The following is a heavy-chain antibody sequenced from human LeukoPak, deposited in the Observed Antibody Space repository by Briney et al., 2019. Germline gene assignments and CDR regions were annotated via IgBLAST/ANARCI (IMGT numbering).Heavy chain of an antibody. CDR3: ASGGLYYFDY. V-gene: IGHV1-18*01. D-gene: IGHD3-16*01. CDR2: ISGYNGNT. CDR1: GYTFTSNG. J-gene: IGHJ4*02. Sequence: ASVKVSCKASGYTFTSNGITWVRQAPGQGPERMGWISGYNGNTNYAPKLQGRVTMTTDTSTTTAYMELRSLRSDDTAVYCCASGGLYYFDYWGQGTLVTVS.